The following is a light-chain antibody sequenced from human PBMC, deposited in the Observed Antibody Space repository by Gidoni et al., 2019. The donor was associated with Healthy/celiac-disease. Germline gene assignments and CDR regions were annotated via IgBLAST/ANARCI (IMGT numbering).Light chain of an antibody. CDR2: GSS. Sequence: EIGRTQSPATLSVSQVEGATLSCRAIQSVSSNLAGYQQKPGQAPRLLIYGSSTRATGIPARFSGSGSGTEFTLTISSLQSEDFAVYYCQQYNTWPYTFGQGTKLEIK. CDR1: QSVSSN. V-gene: IGKV3-15*01. CDR3: QQYNTWPYT. J-gene: IGKJ2*01.